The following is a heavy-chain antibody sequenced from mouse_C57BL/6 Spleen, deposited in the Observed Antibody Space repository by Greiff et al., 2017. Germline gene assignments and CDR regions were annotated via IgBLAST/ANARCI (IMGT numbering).Heavy chain of an antibody. Sequence: QVQLQQPGAELVKPGASVKMSCKASGYTFTSYWITWVKQRPGQGLEWIGDIYPGSGSTNYNEKFKSKATLTVDTSSSTAYMQLSSLTSEDSAVYDCASYGNYYYYAMDYWGQGTSVTVSS. J-gene: IGHJ4*01. CDR1: GYTFTSYW. D-gene: IGHD2-1*01. CDR3: ASYGNYYYYAMDY. V-gene: IGHV1-55*01. CDR2: IYPGSGST.